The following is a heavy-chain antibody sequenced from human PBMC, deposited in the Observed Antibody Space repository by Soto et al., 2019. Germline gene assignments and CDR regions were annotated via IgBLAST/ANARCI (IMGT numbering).Heavy chain of an antibody. CDR2: ISAYNGNT. J-gene: IGHJ6*02. Sequence: SVKVSCKASGYTFTSYGISWVRQAPEQGLEWMGWISAYNGNTNYAQKLQGRVTMTTDTSTSTAYMELRSLRSDDTAVYYCARDTTKVRINYYYYGMDVWGQGTTVTVSS. V-gene: IGHV1-18*01. CDR3: ARDTTKVRINYYYYGMDV. CDR1: GYTFTSYG. D-gene: IGHD1-26*01.